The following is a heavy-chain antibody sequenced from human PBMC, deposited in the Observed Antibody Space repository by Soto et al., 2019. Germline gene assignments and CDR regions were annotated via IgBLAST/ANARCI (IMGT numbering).Heavy chain of an antibody. J-gene: IGHJ3*02. CDR1: GYSISSGYY. Sequence: PSETLSLTCSVSGYSISSGYYWGWIRQPPGKGLEWIGTIYHSGSTYYSSALKSRITISLDTSKHQFPLKMRPLPAADTAVYFCARDAPTMVRGVMAAFDIWGQGTMVTVSS. D-gene: IGHD3-10*01. CDR3: ARDAPTMVRGVMAAFDI. V-gene: IGHV4-38-2*02. CDR2: IYHSGST.